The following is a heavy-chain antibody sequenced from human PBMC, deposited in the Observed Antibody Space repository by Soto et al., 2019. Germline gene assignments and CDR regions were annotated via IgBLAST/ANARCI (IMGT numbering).Heavy chain of an antibody. CDR2: INTFNGNT. D-gene: IGHD6-19*01. J-gene: IGHJ4*02. Sequence: QVHLVQSEGEVKKPGASVKVSCKTSGYTFSDYGVSWVRQAPGQGLEWMGWINTFNGNTKYEQQFQGRVTLSIDTSTRPVFLELTSLKCDDAAVYYCARGFIPVNYWGQGTRVSVSS. CDR1: GYTFSDYG. CDR3: ARGFIPVNY. V-gene: IGHV1-18*01.